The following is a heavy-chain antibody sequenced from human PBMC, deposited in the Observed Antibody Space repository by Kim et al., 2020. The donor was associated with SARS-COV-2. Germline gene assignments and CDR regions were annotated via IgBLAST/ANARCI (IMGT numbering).Heavy chain of an antibody. CDR1: GFTVGNNA. D-gene: IGHD6-19*01. CDR3: AKDRGGSGWTVFDS. Sequence: GGSLRLSCAASGFTVGNNAMSWVRQAPGRGLEWVSTIRASSETTYYADSVDGRFTISRDSSRHTLYLQLYSLRADDTAVYYCAKDRGGSGWTVFDSWGQG. J-gene: IGHJ4*02. V-gene: IGHV3-23*01. CDR2: IRASSETT.